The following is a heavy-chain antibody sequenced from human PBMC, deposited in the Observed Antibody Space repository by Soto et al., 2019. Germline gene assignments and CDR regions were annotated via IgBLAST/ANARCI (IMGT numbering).Heavy chain of an antibody. CDR2: ISGSGGST. J-gene: IGHJ4*02. V-gene: IGHV3-23*01. CDR1: GFTFSSYA. Sequence: GGSLRLSCAASGFTFSSYAMSWVRQAPGKGLEWVSAISGSGGSTYYADSVKGRFTISRDNSKNTLYLQMNSLRAEDTAVYYCAKDLYGYVWGSYRAMDNDYWGQGTLVTVSS. CDR3: AKDLYGYVWGSYRAMDNDY. D-gene: IGHD3-16*02.